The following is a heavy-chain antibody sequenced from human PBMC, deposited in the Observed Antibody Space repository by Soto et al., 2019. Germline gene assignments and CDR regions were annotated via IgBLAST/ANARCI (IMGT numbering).Heavy chain of an antibody. Sequence: PSETLSLTCTVSGGSVSSGSHYWSWIRQPPGKGLEWIGYIYYSGSTNYNPSLKSRVTISVDTSKNQFSLKLSSVTAADTAVYYCARGKRDIVVVPAGANWFDPWGQGTLVTVSS. CDR2: IYYSGST. CDR1: GGSVSSGSHY. J-gene: IGHJ5*02. CDR3: ARGKRDIVVVPAGANWFDP. V-gene: IGHV4-61*01. D-gene: IGHD2-2*01.